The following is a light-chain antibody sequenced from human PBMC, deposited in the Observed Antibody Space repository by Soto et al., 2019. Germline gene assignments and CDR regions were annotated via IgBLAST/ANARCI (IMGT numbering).Light chain of an antibody. CDR2: DAS. J-gene: IGKJ2*01. V-gene: IGKV1-5*01. CDR1: QTISGW. CDR3: QQYKSGYT. Sequence: DIQMTQSPPTLSASVGDRVTITCRASQTISGWLAWYQQRPGKAPKLLIYDASTLESGVPSRFSGSESGTEYSLAISRLQPEDSATYYCQQYKSGYTFGQGTKLEIK.